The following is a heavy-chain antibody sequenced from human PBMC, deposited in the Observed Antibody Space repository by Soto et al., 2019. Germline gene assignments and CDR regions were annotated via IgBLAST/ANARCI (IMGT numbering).Heavy chain of an antibody. CDR1: GGSFSVYY. V-gene: IGHV4-34*01. CDR2: INHSGST. CDR3: ARGYYDIWTGYYLDY. Sequence: SETLSLTCAVYGGSFSVYYWSWIRQPPGKGLEWIGEINHSGSTNYNPSLKSRVTISVDTSKNQFSLKLSSVTAADTAVYYCARGYYDIWTGYYLDYWGQGTLVTVSS. D-gene: IGHD3-9*01. J-gene: IGHJ4*02.